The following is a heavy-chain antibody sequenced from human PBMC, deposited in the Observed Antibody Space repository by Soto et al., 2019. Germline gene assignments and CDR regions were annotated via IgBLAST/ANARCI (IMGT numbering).Heavy chain of an antibody. V-gene: IGHV3-7*01. CDR3: VRGGSNYAS. CDR1: GFTFSDSW. Sequence: GGSLRLSCTASGFTFSDSWMTWVRQAPGKGLEWVARIKPDESEKKYADSVKGRFSISRDNAKNSMYLQMDSLRGEDTAVYYCVRGGSNYASWGQGTLVTVS. CDR2: IKPDESEK. D-gene: IGHD4-4*01. J-gene: IGHJ5*02.